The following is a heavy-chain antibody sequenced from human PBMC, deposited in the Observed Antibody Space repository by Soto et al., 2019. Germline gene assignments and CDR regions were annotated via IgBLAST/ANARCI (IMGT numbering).Heavy chain of an antibody. V-gene: IGHV3-7*05. J-gene: IGHJ4*02. D-gene: IGHD6-19*01. Sequence: EVQLVESGGGLVQPGGSLRLSCAVSGFTFSPYWMSWVRQDPGKGLQWVAIIKDDGGDEHYLEAVRGRFTISRDNAKKSLYLAMDRLRVEDTAVYYCAGGSGWISDSWGQGTLVTVSS. CDR1: GFTFSPYW. CDR2: IKDDGGDE. CDR3: AGGSGWISDS.